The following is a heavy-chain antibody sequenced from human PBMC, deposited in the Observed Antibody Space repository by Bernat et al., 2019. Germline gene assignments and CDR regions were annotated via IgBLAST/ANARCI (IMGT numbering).Heavy chain of an antibody. CDR3: ARDVLGYCSGGSCSHVY. CDR2: ISYDGSNK. V-gene: IGHV3-30-3*01. Sequence: QVQLVESGGGVVQPGRSLRLSCAASGFTFSSYAMHWVRQAPGKGLEWVAVISYDGSNKYYADSVKGRFTISRDNSKNTLYLQMNSLRAEDTAVYYCARDVLGYCSGGSCSHVYWGQGTLVTVSS. J-gene: IGHJ4*02. D-gene: IGHD2-15*01. CDR1: GFTFSSYA.